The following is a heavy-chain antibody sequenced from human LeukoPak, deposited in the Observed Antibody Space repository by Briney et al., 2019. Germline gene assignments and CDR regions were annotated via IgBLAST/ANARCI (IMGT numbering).Heavy chain of an antibody. V-gene: IGHV3-23*01. J-gene: IGHJ4*02. CDR1: GFTFSSYA. D-gene: IGHD3-3*01. CDR3: AKEAYYDFWSGYYIDY. Sequence: GGSLRLPCAASGFTFSSYAMSWVRQAPGKGLEWVSAISGSGGSTYYADSVKGRFTISRDNSKNTLYLQMDSLRAEDTAVYYCAKEAYYDFWSGYYIDYWGQGTLVTVSS. CDR2: ISGSGGST.